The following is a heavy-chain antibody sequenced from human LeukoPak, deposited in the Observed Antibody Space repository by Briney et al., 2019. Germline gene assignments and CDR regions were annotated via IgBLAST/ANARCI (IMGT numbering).Heavy chain of an antibody. Sequence: SETLSLTCTVSGGSISSGSYYWSWIRQPAGKGLEWIGRIYTSGSTNYNPSLKSRVTISVDTSKNQFSLELSSVTAADTAVYYCARDRGTSYFDYWGQGTLVTVSS. V-gene: IGHV4-61*02. D-gene: IGHD1-1*01. CDR1: GGSISSGSYY. CDR2: IYTSGST. J-gene: IGHJ4*02. CDR3: ARDRGTSYFDY.